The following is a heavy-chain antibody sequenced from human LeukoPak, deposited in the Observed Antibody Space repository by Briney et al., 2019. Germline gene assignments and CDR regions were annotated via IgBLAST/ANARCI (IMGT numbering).Heavy chain of an antibody. V-gene: IGHV3-53*01. CDR2: IYKDGTT. J-gene: IGHJ6*02. CDR3: ARGSGDILTGYSGMDV. CDR1: GFPVGSYY. Sequence: PGGSLRLSCEASGFPVGSYYLTWVRQAPGKGLEWVSAIYKDGTTYYADSVKGRFTVSRDNSKNSFSLQMNSLSADDTAVYYCARGSGDILTGYSGMDVWGQGTTVTVSS. D-gene: IGHD3-9*01.